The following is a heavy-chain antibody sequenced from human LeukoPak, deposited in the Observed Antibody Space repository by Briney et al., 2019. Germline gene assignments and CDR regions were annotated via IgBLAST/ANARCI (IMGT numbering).Heavy chain of an antibody. V-gene: IGHV4-34*01. CDR3: ARLILWFGELLPD. J-gene: IGHJ4*02. D-gene: IGHD3-10*01. Sequence: SETLSLTCAVFGGSFSGYYWSWIRQPPGKGLEWIGEINHSGSTNYNPSLKSRVTISVDTSKNQFSLKLSSVTAADTAVYYCARLILWFGELLPDWGQGTLVTVSS. CDR2: INHSGST. CDR1: GGSFSGYY.